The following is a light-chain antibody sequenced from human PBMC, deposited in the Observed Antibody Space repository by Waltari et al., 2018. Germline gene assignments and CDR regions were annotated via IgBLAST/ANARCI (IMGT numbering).Light chain of an antibody. V-gene: IGLV2-8*01. CDR2: EVP. CDR1: SSDVGAYNY. J-gene: IGLJ2*01. Sequence: QSALTQPPSASGSPGQSVTISCTGTSSDVGAYNYVCWYQQHPGTAPRLIIYEVPERPSGVPERFPGSKAGDTASLTVSGIQAEDEAEYYCSSYAGSKNLVFGGGTKLTVL. CDR3: SSYAGSKNLV.